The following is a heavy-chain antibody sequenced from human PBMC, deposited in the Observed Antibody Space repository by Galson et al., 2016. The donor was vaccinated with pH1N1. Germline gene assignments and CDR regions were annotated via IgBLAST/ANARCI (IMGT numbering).Heavy chain of an antibody. Sequence: SLRLSCAASGFTFSDYWMQWVRQAPGKGLVWVSHINIDGSTTVYADSVKGRFTISRDNARNTLFLQMNSLRAEDTGVYYCARPRATALAYGFDPWGQGTLVTVSS. D-gene: IGHD2-21*02. V-gene: IGHV3-74*01. CDR2: INIDGSTT. CDR1: GFTFSDYW. J-gene: IGHJ5*02. CDR3: ARPRATALAYGFDP.